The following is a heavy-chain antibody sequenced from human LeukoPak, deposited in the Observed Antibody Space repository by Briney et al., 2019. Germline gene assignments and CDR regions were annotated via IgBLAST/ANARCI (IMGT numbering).Heavy chain of an antibody. V-gene: IGHV1-18*04. CDR1: GYIFTSYY. CDR3: ARGAIAVAGYFDY. D-gene: IGHD6-19*01. CDR2: ISAYNGNT. Sequence: GASVKVSCNASGYIFTSYYMHWVRQAPGQGLEWMGWISAYNGNTNYAQKLQGRVTMTADTSTSTAYMELRSLRSDDTAVYYYARGAIAVAGYFDYWGQGTLVTVSS. J-gene: IGHJ4*02.